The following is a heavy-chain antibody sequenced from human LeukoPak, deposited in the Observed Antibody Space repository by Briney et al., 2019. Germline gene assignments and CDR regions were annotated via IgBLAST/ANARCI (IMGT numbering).Heavy chain of an antibody. CDR3: ARRPGIAVAGFFDY. CDR2: INHSGST. J-gene: IGHJ4*02. CDR1: GGSFSGYY. Sequence: PSETLSLTCAVYGGSFSGYYWGWIRQPPGKGLEWIGEINHSGSTNYNPSLKSRVTISVDTSKNQFSLKLSSVTAADTAVYYCARRPGIAVAGFFDYWGQGTLVTVSS. D-gene: IGHD6-19*01. V-gene: IGHV4-34*01.